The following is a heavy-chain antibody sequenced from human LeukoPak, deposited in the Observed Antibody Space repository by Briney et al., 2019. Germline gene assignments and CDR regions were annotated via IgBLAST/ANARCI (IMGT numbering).Heavy chain of an antibody. D-gene: IGHD2-15*01. CDR3: ARGPCSGGSCYYDP. Sequence: SVKVSCKASGGTFSSYAISWVRQAPGQGLEWMGRIIPILGMANYAQKFQGRVTITADKSTSTAYMELSSLRSEDTAVYYCARGPCSGGSCYYDPWGQGTLVTVSS. CDR2: IIPILGMA. J-gene: IGHJ5*02. V-gene: IGHV1-69*04. CDR1: GGTFSSYA.